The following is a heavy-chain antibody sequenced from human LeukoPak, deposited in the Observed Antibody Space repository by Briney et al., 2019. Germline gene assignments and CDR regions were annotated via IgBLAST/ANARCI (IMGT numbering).Heavy chain of an antibody. CDR3: ARAPYYYDSSGYPEGPFDY. CDR2: IYYSGST. J-gene: IGHJ4*02. V-gene: IGHV4-61*01. CDR1: GGSVSSGSYY. Sequence: SETLPLTCTVSGGSVSSGSYYWSWIRQPPGKGLEWIGYIYYSGSTNYNPSLKSRVTTSVDTSKNQFSLKLSSVTAADTAVYYCARAPYYYDSSGYPEGPFDYWGQGTLVTVSS. D-gene: IGHD3-22*01.